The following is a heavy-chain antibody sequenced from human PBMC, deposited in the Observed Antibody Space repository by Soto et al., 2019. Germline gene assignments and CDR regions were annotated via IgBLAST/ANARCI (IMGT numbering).Heavy chain of an antibody. J-gene: IGHJ6*02. CDR3: AGDQGYYYDGSDV. V-gene: IGHV4-4*07. CDR2: IYTSGSI. CDR1: GGSMSSYY. Sequence: QVQLQESGPGLVKPSETLSLTCSVSGGSMSSYYWSWVRQPAGKGLQWLGHIYTSGSIVYNPSLKSRVTMSFDTSKNQFSLRLSSVTAADTAVYFCAGDQGYYYDGSDVWGQGTTVTVSS.